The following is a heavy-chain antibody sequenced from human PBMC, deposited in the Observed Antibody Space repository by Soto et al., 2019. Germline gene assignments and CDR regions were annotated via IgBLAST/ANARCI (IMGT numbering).Heavy chain of an antibody. D-gene: IGHD2-2*01. V-gene: IGHV4-59*12. CDR2: IYNTGST. Sequence: SETLSLTCTVSGGSISRYYWSWLRQPPGKGLEWIGYIYNTGSTNYNPSLKSRVTISLDTSKNQFSLQLSSVTAADTAVYYCARYCSSTSCYAFADWGQGTLVTVSS. CDR3: ARYCSSTSCYAFAD. J-gene: IGHJ4*02. CDR1: GGSISRYY.